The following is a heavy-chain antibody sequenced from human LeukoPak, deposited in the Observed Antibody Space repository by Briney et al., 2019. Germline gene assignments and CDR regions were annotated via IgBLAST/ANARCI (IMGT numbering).Heavy chain of an antibody. CDR1: GGSFSGYY. Sequence: TSETLSLTYAVYGGSFSGYYWSWIRQPPGKGLEWIGEINHSGSTNYNPSLKSRVTISVDTSKNQFSLKLSSVTAADTAVYYCARVLAVAGIYYYYYHYMDVWGKGTTVTVSS. V-gene: IGHV4-34*01. CDR2: INHSGST. CDR3: ARVLAVAGIYYYYYHYMDV. J-gene: IGHJ6*03. D-gene: IGHD6-19*01.